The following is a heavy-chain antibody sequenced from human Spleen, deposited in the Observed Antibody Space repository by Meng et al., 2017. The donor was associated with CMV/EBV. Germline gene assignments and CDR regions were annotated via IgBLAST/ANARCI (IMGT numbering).Heavy chain of an antibody. J-gene: IGHJ4*02. CDR2: IYHSGST. V-gene: IGHV4-30-4*01. CDR3: ARFSSTIIPFDY. CDR1: GGSISSGTYY. D-gene: IGHD2-2*01. Sequence: VSGGSISSGTYYWTWIRQSPGKGLEWIGYIYHSGSTYYNPSLKSRVTISVDTSKNQFSLKLNSVTAADTAVYYCARFSSTIIPFDYWGQGTLVTVSS.